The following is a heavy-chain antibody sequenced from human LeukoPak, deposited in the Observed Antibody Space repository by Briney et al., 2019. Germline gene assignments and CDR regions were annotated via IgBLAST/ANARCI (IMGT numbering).Heavy chain of an antibody. D-gene: IGHD2-15*01. Sequence: PVASVKVSCKASGGSFSNFAINWVRQAPGQGLEWIGKITPILDTTNYAQEFQGRVTITADKSSTTANIDSRTAYMELSSLRSEDTAVYFCARGGGTGFYYYSYAMDPWGQGTTVIVSS. CDR1: GGSFSNFA. CDR3: ARGGGTGFYYYSYAMDP. V-gene: IGHV1-69*04. J-gene: IGHJ6*02. CDR2: ITPILDTT.